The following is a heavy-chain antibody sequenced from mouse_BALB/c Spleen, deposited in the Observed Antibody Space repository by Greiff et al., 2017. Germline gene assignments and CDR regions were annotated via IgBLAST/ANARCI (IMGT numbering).Heavy chain of an antibody. V-gene: IGHV3-2*02. CDR1: GYSITSDYA. D-gene: IGHD3-3*01. J-gene: IGHJ3*01. Sequence: DVKLVESGPGLVKPSQSLSLTCTVTGYSITSDYAWNWIRQFPGNKLEWMGYISYSGSTSYNPSLKSRISITRDTSKNQFFLQLNSVTTEDTATYYCARGGTQAWFAYWGQGTLVTVSA. CDR2: ISYSGST. CDR3: ARGGTQAWFAY.